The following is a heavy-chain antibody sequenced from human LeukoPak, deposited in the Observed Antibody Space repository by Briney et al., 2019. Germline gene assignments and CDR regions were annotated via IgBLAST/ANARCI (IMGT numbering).Heavy chain of an antibody. CDR1: GFTFSNFW. CDR2: IKQDGTEK. CDR3: ARRFFDL. Sequence: PGGSLRLSCAASGFTFSNFWMQWVRQAPGKGLEWVANIKQDGTEKWYMDSVKGRFTISRDNAKNSLYLQMNSLRAEDTAVYYCARRFFDLWGRGTLVTVSS. V-gene: IGHV3-7*03. J-gene: IGHJ2*01.